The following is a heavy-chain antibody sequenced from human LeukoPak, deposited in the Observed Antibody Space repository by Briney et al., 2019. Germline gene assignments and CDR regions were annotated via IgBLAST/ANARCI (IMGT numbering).Heavy chain of an antibody. Sequence: PSETLSLTCAVYGGFFSGYYWSWIRQPPGKGLEWIGEINHSGSTNYNPSLKSRVTISVDTSKNQFSLKLSSVTAADTAVYYCARVSTVTTSFDYWGQGTLVTVSS. CDR2: INHSGST. D-gene: IGHD4-11*01. J-gene: IGHJ4*02. CDR3: ARVSTVTTSFDY. V-gene: IGHV4-34*01. CDR1: GGFFSGYY.